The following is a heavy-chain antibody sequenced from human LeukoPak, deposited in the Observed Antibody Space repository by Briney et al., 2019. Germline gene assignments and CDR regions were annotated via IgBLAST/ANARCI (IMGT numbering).Heavy chain of an antibody. D-gene: IGHD3-16*01. J-gene: IGHJ4*02. CDR1: GFTFSSYA. V-gene: IGHV3-23*01. CDR2: ISGRGGST. CDR3: ARAEGGGPQNFDY. Sequence: GGSLRLSCAASGFTFSSYAMNWVRQAPGKGLEWVSGISGRGGSTYYAVSAKGRLTISRDNSKNTVYLQLNSLRAEDTALYYCARAEGGGPQNFDYWGQGTLATVSS.